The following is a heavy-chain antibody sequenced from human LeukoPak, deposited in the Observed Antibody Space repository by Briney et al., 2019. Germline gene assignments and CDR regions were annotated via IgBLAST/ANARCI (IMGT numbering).Heavy chain of an antibody. CDR3: AAAGYSYGYISDY. CDR2: IIPIFGTA. D-gene: IGHD5-18*01. CDR1: GGTFSSYA. V-gene: IGHV1-69*06. Sequence: RASVKVSCKASGGTFSSYAISWVRQAPGQGLEWMGGIIPIFGTANYAQKFQGRVTITAAKSTSTAYMELSSLRSEHTAVYYCAAAGYSYGYISDYWGQGTLVTVSS. J-gene: IGHJ4*02.